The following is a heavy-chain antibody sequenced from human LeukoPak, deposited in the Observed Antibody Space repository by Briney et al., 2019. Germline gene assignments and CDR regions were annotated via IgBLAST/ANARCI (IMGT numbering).Heavy chain of an antibody. CDR2: IRGSGGGT. J-gene: IGHJ4*02. Sequence: GGSLRLSCAASGFTFSSYTMNWVRQAPGKGPEWVSTIRGSGGGTHYADSVKGRFTISRDKSKNTLYLQMNGLRAEDSAVYYCAKVTVTTIIDYWGQGTLVTVSS. CDR1: GFTFSSYT. V-gene: IGHV3-23*01. CDR3: AKVTVTTIIDY. D-gene: IGHD4-17*01.